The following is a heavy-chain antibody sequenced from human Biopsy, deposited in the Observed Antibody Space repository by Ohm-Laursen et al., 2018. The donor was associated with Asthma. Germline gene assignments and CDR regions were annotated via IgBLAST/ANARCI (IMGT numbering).Heavy chain of an antibody. D-gene: IGHD4-17*01. J-gene: IGHJ5*02. V-gene: IGHV4-31*03. Sequence: SQTLSLTCTVSGGSINIGDYYWSWIRQHPVKGLEWIGHIYYSGSTYYNPSLKSRVSISLDTSKNQFSLSLTPVTAADTAVYYCARTTYGHDGFDPWGQGTLVTVSP. CDR3: ARTTYGHDGFDP. CDR1: GGSINIGDYY. CDR2: IYYSGST.